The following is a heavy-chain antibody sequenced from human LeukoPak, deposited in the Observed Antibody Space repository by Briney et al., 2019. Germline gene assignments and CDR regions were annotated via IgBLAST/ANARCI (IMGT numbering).Heavy chain of an antibody. Sequence: GGSLRLSCAVSGFNFDDYAVHWVRQAPGRGLEWVSGINWKTGNGIYADSVKGRFTISRDNAKNSLYLQMSSPRAEDTALYYCTRRAARWQFDLWGRGTLLTVSS. V-gene: IGHV3-9*01. CDR3: TRRAARWQFDL. D-gene: IGHD5-24*01. CDR2: INWKTGNG. J-gene: IGHJ2*01. CDR1: GFNFDDYA.